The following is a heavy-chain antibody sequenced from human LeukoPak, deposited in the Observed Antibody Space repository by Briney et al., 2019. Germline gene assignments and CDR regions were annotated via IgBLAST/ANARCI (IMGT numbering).Heavy chain of an antibody. CDR2: INPDNGGT. Sequence: ASVKVSCKASGYTFTGYYMHWVRQAPGQGLEWMGWINPDNGGTNYAQKFQGRVTMTRDMSISTAYMELSRLRSDGTAVYYCARDPSNSGYDYLYYFDYWGQGTLVTVPS. V-gene: IGHV1-2*02. CDR3: ARDPSNSGYDYLYYFDY. J-gene: IGHJ4*02. D-gene: IGHD5-12*01. CDR1: GYTFTGYY.